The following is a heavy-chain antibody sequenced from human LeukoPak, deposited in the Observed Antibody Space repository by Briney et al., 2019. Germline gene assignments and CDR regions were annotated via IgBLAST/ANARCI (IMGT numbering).Heavy chain of an antibody. D-gene: IGHD3-22*01. CDR1: GGTFISYA. CDR2: IIPIFGTA. CDR3: AREAGGSGYYNLGAFDI. J-gene: IGHJ3*02. Sequence: SVKVSCKASGGTFISYAISWVRQAPGQGLEWMGGIIPIFGTANYAQKFQGRVTITADESTSTAYMELSSLRSEDTAVYYCAREAGGSGYYNLGAFDIWGQGTMVTVSS. V-gene: IGHV1-69*13.